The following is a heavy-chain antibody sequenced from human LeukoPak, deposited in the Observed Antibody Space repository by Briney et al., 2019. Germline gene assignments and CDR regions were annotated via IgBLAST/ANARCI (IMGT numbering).Heavy chain of an antibody. CDR1: GFTFSSYS. Sequence: GGSLRLSCAASGFTFSSYSMNWVRQAPGKGLEWVSYISSSSSTIYYADSVKGRFTISRDNAKNSLYLQMNSLRAEDTAVYYCARAYSSGRYRWFDPWGQGTLVTVSS. J-gene: IGHJ5*02. D-gene: IGHD6-19*01. CDR3: ARAYSSGRYRWFDP. V-gene: IGHV3-48*01. CDR2: ISSSSSTI.